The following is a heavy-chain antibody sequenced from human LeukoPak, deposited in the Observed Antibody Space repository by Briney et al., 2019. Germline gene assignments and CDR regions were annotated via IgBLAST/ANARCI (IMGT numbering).Heavy chain of an antibody. CDR1: GFTFSDYY. D-gene: IGHD5-18*01. CDR2: ISSSGSTI. J-gene: IGHJ4*02. CDR3: ARDYSYGYALLDY. V-gene: IGHV3-11*04. Sequence: GGSLGLSCAASGFTFSDYYMSWIRQAPGKGLEWVSYISSSGSTIYYADSVKGRFTISRDNAKNSLYLQMNSLRAEDTAVYYCARDYSYGYALLDYWGQGTLVTVSS.